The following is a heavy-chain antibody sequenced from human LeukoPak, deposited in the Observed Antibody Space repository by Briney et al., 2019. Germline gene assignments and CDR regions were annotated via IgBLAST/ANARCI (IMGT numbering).Heavy chain of an antibody. CDR2: ISGSGGST. CDR1: GFTFSSYA. CDR3: AKESPGYSSGWYRALNPYNWFDP. V-gene: IGHV3-23*01. Sequence: PGGSLRLSCAASGFTFSSYAMSWVRQAPGKGLEWVSAISGSGGSTYYADSVKGRFTISRDNSKNTLYLQMNSLRAEDTAVYYCAKESPGYSSGWYRALNPYNWFDPWGQGTLVTVSS. D-gene: IGHD6-19*01. J-gene: IGHJ5*02.